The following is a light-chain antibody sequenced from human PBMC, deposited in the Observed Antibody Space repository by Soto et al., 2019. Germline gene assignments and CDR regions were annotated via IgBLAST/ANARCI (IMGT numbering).Light chain of an antibody. J-gene: IGLJ2*01. V-gene: IGLV2-14*03. CDR3: SSYTSSSTVI. CDR2: DVR. CDR1: SSDVGGYNF. Sequence: QSALTQPASVSGSPGQSITISCTRTSSDVGGYNFVSWYQQHPGKAPKFIIYDVRNRPSGVSNRFSGSRSGNTASLTISGLQAEDEADYYCSSYTSSSTVIFGGGTQLTVL.